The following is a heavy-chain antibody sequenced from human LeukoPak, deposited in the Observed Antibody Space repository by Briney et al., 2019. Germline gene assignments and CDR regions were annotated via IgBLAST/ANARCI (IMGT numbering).Heavy chain of an antibody. Sequence: GRSLRLSCAGSGFTFSNYGMHWVRQAPGKGPEWVAVISYDGTNKYYADSVKGRFTISRDNSKNTVYLQMNSLRAEDTAIYYCAKAAIGGYYYDSSGYYFDYWGQGTLVTVSS. CDR3: AKAAIGGYYYDSSGYYFDY. V-gene: IGHV3-30*18. D-gene: IGHD3-22*01. CDR2: ISYDGTNK. J-gene: IGHJ4*02. CDR1: GFTFSNYG.